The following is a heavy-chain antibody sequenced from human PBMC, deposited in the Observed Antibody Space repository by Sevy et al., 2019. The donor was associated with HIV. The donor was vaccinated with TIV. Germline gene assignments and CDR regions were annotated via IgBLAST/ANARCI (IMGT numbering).Heavy chain of an antibody. CDR3: ARHPDYGDYVWAFDI. CDR1: GGYISSSSYY. Sequence: SETLSLTCTVSGGYISSSSYYWGWIRQPPGKGLEWIGSIYYSGSTYYNPSLKSRVTISVDTSKNQFSLKLSSVTAADTAVYYCARHPDYGDYVWAFDIWGQGTMVTVSS. D-gene: IGHD4-17*01. CDR2: IYYSGST. V-gene: IGHV4-39*01. J-gene: IGHJ3*02.